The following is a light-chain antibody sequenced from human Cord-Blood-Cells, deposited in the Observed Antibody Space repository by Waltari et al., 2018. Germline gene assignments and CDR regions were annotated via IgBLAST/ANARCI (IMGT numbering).Light chain of an antibody. V-gene: IGKV1-39*01. CDR2: AAS. CDR1: QSISSH. J-gene: IGKJ2*01. Sequence: DIQMTQSPSSLSASVGDRVSITCRASQSISSHLNWYQQKPGKAPQLLVYAASSLQSGGPSRFSGSGSGTDFTLTISSLQPEDFATYYCQQSYRTPPTFGQGTKREIK. CDR3: QQSYRTPPT.